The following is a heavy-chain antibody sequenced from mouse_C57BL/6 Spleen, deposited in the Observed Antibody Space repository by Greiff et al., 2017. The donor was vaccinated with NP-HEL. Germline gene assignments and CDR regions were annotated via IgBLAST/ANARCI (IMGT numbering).Heavy chain of an antibody. J-gene: IGHJ2*01. Sequence: QVQLQQSGPELVKPGASVKISCKASGYAFSSSWMNWVKQRPGKGLEWIGRIYPGDGDTNYNGKFKGKATLTADKSSSTAYMQLSSLTSEDSAVYFCAREGGNFDYWGHGTTLTVSS. V-gene: IGHV1-82*01. CDR1: GYAFSSSW. CDR2: IYPGDGDT. CDR3: AREGGNFDY.